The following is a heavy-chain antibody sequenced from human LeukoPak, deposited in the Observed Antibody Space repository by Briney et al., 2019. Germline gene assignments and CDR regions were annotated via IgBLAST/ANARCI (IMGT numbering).Heavy chain of an antibody. CDR3: AIRKSGNAIDY. J-gene: IGHJ4*02. V-gene: IGHV3-30*02. D-gene: IGHD5-12*01. CDR2: IRDDGTNK. CDR1: RFTFSNYG. Sequence: QAGGSLRLSCAASRFTFSNYGMHWVRQAPGKGLEWVAFIRDDGTNKYYADSVKGRFTISRDNSKNTLYLLMNSLRAEDTAVYYCAIRKSGNAIDYWGQGTLVTVSS.